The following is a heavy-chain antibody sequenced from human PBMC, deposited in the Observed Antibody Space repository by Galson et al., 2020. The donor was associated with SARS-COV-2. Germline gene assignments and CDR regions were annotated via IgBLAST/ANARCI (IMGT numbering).Heavy chain of an antibody. CDR1: GFTFSSYA. J-gene: IGHJ4*02. CDR2: ISYDGSNK. Sequence: GESLKISCAASGFTFSSYAMHWVRQAPGKGLEWVAVISYDGSNKYYADSVKGRFTISRDNSKNTLYLQMNSLRAEDTAVYYCARESSRDYYDSSFFDYWGQGTLVTVSS. V-gene: IGHV3-30*04. CDR3: ARESSRDYYDSSFFDY. D-gene: IGHD3-22*01.